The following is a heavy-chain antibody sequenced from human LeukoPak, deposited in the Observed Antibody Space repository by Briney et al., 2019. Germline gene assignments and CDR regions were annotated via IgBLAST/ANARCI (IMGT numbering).Heavy chain of an antibody. V-gene: IGHV3-23*01. J-gene: IGHJ4*02. CDR1: GFTFSSYA. Sequence: GGSLRLSCAASGFTFSSYAMSWVRQAPGKGLAWVSAISGSGGSTDYADSVKGRFTISRDNSKNTLYLQVNSLRAEDTAVYYCANTERRAAAGGPPLLWGQGTLVTVSS. D-gene: IGHD6-13*01. CDR3: ANTERRAAAGGPPLL. CDR2: ISGSGGST.